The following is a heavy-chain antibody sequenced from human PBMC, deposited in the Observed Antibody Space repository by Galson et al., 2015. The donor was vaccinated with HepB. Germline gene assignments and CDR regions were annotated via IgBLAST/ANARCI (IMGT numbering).Heavy chain of an antibody. J-gene: IGHJ4*02. CDR2: IRSKAYGGTT. CDR3: TCGEYYDFWSGYPDFDY. CDR1: GFTFGDYA. V-gene: IGHV3-49*03. Sequence: SLRLSCAASGFTFGDYAMSWFRQAPGKGLEWVGFIRSKAYGGTTEYAASVKGRFTISRDDSKSIAYLQMNSLKTEDPAVYYCTCGEYYDFWSGYPDFDYWGQGTLVTVSS. D-gene: IGHD3-3*01.